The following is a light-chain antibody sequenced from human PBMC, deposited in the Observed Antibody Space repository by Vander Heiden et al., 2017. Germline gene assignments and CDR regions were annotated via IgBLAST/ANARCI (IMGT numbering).Light chain of an antibody. CDR2: WAS. CDR3: KQYYDTPQT. J-gene: IGKJ1*01. Sequence: DIVMTQSPDSLAVSLGARATINCKSSQSLLYSANDKNFLAWYQQKPGQSPKLLIYWASTRESGVPDRFSGTGSETDFTLTISSLQAEDVAVYYCKQYYDTPQTFGQGTKVEIK. CDR1: QSLLYSANDKNF. V-gene: IGKV4-1*01.